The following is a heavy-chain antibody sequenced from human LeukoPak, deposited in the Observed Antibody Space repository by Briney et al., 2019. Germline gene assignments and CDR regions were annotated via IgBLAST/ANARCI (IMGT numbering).Heavy chain of an antibody. CDR1: GFTFSSYS. D-gene: IGHD6-13*01. CDR3: ARDRSIAAAGGGDFDY. Sequence: GGSLRLSCAASGFTFSSYSMNWVRQAPGKGLEWVSSISSSSSYIYYADSVKGRFTISRDNAKNSLYLQMNSLRAEDTAVYYCARDRSIAAAGGGDFDYWGQGTLVTVSS. J-gene: IGHJ4*02. V-gene: IGHV3-21*01. CDR2: ISSSSSYI.